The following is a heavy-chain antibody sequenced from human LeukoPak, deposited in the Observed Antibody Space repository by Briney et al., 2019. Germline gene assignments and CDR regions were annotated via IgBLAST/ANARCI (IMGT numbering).Heavy chain of an antibody. CDR2: ISANTGKT. CDR1: GFTFYTYG. Sequence: GASVNVSCKASGFTFYTYGFCWVRQAPGHGLQWMGWISANTGKTDYAQKFQGRVTMTTDTSTRTAYMELRTLRPDDTAVYYCAKVAGDRMDYWGQGTLLTVSS. CDR3: AKVAGDRMDY. D-gene: IGHD6-13*01. J-gene: IGHJ4*02. V-gene: IGHV1-18*01.